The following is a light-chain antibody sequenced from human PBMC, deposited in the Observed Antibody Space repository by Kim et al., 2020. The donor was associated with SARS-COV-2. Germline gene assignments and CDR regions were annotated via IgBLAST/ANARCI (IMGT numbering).Light chain of an antibody. Sequence: DIQMTQSPSSLSASVGDRVTITCRTSQNINSHVNWYHQKPGRAPKLLIYAASTLQGGVPSRFSGSGSETDFTLTISSLQPEDLATYFCLQTYISPSTFGPGTKVD. CDR2: AAS. J-gene: IGKJ3*01. V-gene: IGKV1-39*01. CDR3: LQTYISPST. CDR1: QNINSH.